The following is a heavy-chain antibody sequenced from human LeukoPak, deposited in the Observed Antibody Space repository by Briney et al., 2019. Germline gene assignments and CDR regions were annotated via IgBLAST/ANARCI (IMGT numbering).Heavy chain of an antibody. V-gene: IGHV3-30*07. Sequence: GTSLRLSCAASGFTYSSYAMHWVRQAPGKGLEWVAVISYDGSNSFYADSVKGRFTISRDDSKSTLYLQMNSLRAEDTGTYYCAKTHYDLLDVWGQGTTVTVSS. CDR3: AKTHYDLLDV. CDR2: ISYDGSNS. J-gene: IGHJ6*02. CDR1: GFTYSSYA. D-gene: IGHD5-12*01.